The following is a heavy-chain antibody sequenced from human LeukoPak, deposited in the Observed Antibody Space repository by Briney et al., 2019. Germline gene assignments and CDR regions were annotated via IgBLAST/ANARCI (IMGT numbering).Heavy chain of an antibody. V-gene: IGHV1-2*02. J-gene: IGHJ4*02. CDR3: ARDLKMGYSSGRYSWGTGSSNDY. CDR1: GYTFTGYY. Sequence: ASVKVSCKASGYTFTGYYMHWVRQAPGQGLEWMGWINPNSGGTNYAQKLQGRVTMTTDTSTSTAYMELRSLRSDDTAVYYCARDLKMGYSSGRYSWGTGSSNDYWGQGTLVTVSS. CDR2: INPNSGGT. D-gene: IGHD6-19*01.